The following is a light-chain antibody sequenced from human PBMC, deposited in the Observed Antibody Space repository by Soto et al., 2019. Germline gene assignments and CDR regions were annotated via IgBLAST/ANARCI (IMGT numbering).Light chain of an antibody. J-gene: IGLJ2*01. V-gene: IGLV6-57*02. Sequence: NFMLTQPHSVSESPGKTVTISCTGSSGSIASGYVQWYQQRPGSAPTTLIYEDNQRPAGVPERFSGSIDSSSNSASLTISGLRPEDEAEYYCQSSDGNNMVFGGGTKLTVL. CDR3: QSSDGNNMV. CDR2: EDN. CDR1: SGSIASGY.